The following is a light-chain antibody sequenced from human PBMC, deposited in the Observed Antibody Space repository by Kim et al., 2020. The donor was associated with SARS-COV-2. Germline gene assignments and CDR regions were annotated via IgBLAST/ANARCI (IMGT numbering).Light chain of an antibody. Sequence: EMVLTQSPGPLSLSPGERATLSCRASESVSSSDVAWYQQKPGQAPRLLIYGASSRATGIADRFSGSGSGTDFTLTISRLEPEDFAVYYCQQYVSSPTFGQGTRLEIK. V-gene: IGKV3-20*01. CDR2: GAS. J-gene: IGKJ5*01. CDR1: ESVSSSD. CDR3: QQYVSSPT.